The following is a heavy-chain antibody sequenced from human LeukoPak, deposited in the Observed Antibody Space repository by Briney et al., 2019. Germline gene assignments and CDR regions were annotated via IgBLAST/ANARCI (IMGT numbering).Heavy chain of an antibody. CDR3: ARELNGLDP. D-gene: IGHD2-8*01. Sequence: GGSLRLSCAASGFTFSSYAMNWVRQAPGKGLGWVANIKQDGSEKYYVDSVKGRFTISRDNAKNSLYLQMNRLRAEDTAVYSCARELNGLDPWGQGTLVTVSS. J-gene: IGHJ5*02. CDR1: GFTFSSYA. CDR2: IKQDGSEK. V-gene: IGHV3-7*01.